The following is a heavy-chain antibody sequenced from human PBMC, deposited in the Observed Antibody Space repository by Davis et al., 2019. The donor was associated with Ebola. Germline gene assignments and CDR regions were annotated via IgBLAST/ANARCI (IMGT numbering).Heavy chain of an antibody. CDR3: ARLRYSDY. V-gene: IGHV3-21*06. CDR1: GFTFSSYS. CDR2: ISSSSSYI. Sequence: GESLKISCAASGFTFSSYSMNWVRQAPGKGLEWVSSISSSSSYIYYADSVKGRFTISRDNAKNSLYLQMNSLRVEDAAVYYCARLRYSDYWGQGTLVTVSS. D-gene: IGHD3-9*01. J-gene: IGHJ4*02.